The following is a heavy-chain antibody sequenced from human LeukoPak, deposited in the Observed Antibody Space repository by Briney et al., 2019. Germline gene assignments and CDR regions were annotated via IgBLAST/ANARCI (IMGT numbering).Heavy chain of an antibody. Sequence: SVKVSCKASGGTFSSYAISWVRQAPGQGLEWMGRIIPILGIANYAQKFQGRVTITADKSTSTAYMELSSLRSEDTAVYYCARAGYNYNWFDPWGQGTLVTVSS. D-gene: IGHD5-24*01. CDR3: ARAGYNYNWFDP. V-gene: IGHV1-69*04. CDR2: IIPILGIA. J-gene: IGHJ5*02. CDR1: GGTFSSYA.